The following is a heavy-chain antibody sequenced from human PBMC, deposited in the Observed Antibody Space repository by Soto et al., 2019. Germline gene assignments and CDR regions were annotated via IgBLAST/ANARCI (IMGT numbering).Heavy chain of an antibody. D-gene: IGHD3-22*01. Sequence: GGSLRLSCAASGFTFSRYWMSWVRQAPGKGLEWVANIKQDRSEKYYVDSVKGRFTISRDNAKNTLYLQMNSLRAEDTAVYYCASHPRDSSGYWYYFDYWGQGTLVTVSS. J-gene: IGHJ4*02. CDR3: ASHPRDSSGYWYYFDY. CDR1: GFTFSRYW. V-gene: IGHV3-7*02. CDR2: IKQDRSEK.